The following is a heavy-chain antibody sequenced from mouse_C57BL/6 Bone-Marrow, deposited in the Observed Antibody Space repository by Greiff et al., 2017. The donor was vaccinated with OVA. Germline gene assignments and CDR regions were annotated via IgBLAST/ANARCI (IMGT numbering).Heavy chain of an antibody. J-gene: IGHJ2*01. CDR2: IYPRSGNT. CDR1: GYTFTSYG. Sequence: QVQLQQSGAELARPGASVKLSCKASGYTFTSYGISWVKQRTGQGLEWIGAIYPRSGNTYYNEKFKGKATLTADKSSSTAYMELRSLTSADSAVYFCTRGRYRGQGTTLTVSS. CDR3: TRGRY. V-gene: IGHV1-81*01.